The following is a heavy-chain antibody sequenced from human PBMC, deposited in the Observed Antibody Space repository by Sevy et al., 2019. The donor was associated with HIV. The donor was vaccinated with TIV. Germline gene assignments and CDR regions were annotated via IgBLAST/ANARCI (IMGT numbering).Heavy chain of an antibody. J-gene: IGHJ4*02. CDR2: VYHTGST. CDR3: AREPYFFDKRGYYWDY. Sequence: SETLSLTCAVSGVSVSSDTYYWSWIRQPPGKGLEWIGYVYHTGSTNYSPSFKSRVTISVETSKNQFSLRLSSVAAAETAVYYCAREPYFFDKRGYYWDYWGQGALVTVSS. CDR1: GVSVSSDTYY. V-gene: IGHV4-61*01. D-gene: IGHD3-22*01.